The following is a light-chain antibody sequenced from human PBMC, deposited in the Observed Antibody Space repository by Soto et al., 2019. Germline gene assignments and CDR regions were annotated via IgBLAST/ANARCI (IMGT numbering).Light chain of an antibody. J-gene: IGLJ1*01. CDR1: SSDVGGYHY. CDR2: EVS. CDR3: SSYAGSNNFV. Sequence: QSVLTQPPSASGSPGQSVTISCTGTSSDVGGYHYVSWYQQHPGKAPKLMIYEVSKRPSGVPDRFSGSKSGNTASLTVSGLQAEDEADYYCSSYAGSNNFVFGTGTRSPS. V-gene: IGLV2-8*01.